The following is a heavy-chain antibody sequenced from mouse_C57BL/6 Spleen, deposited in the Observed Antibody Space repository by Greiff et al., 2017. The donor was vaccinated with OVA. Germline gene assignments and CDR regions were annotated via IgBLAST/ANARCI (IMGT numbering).Heavy chain of an antibody. Sequence: QVQLQQSGAELARPGASVKLSCKASGYTFTSYGISWVKQRTGQGLEWIGEIYPRSGNTYYNEKFKGKAALTADKSSSTAYMELRSLTSEDSAVYFCARRGSSYWDAMDYWGQGTSVTVSS. J-gene: IGHJ4*01. CDR3: ARRGSSYWDAMDY. CDR2: IYPRSGNT. V-gene: IGHV1-81*01. CDR1: GYTFTSYG. D-gene: IGHD1-1*01.